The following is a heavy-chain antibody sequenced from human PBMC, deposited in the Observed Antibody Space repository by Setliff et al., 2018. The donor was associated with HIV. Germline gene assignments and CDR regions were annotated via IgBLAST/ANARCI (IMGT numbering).Heavy chain of an antibody. V-gene: IGHV4-34*01. Sequence: ASETLSLTCTVSRGSISRHYWSWFRQPPGEGLEWIGEINHSGSTIYNPSLKSRVTISVDTSKNQFSLRLSSVTAADTAVYYCARGLETTIFGVVTYFDYWGQGTLVTVSS. CDR3: ARGLETTIFGVVTYFDY. CDR2: INHSGST. CDR1: RGSISRHY. J-gene: IGHJ4*02. D-gene: IGHD3-3*01.